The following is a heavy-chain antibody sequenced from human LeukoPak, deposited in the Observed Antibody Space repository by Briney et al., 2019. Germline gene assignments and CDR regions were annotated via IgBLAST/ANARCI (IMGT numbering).Heavy chain of an antibody. D-gene: IGHD3-10*01. CDR1: GGSISSGGYY. Sequence: SETLSLTCTVSGGSISSGGYYWSWIRQHPGKGLEWIGYIYYSGSTYYNPSLKSRVTISVDTSKNQLSLKLSSVTAADTAVYYCARGLGRFGEILESWGQGTLVTVSS. J-gene: IGHJ5*02. V-gene: IGHV4-31*03. CDR3: ARGLGRFGEILES. CDR2: IYYSGST.